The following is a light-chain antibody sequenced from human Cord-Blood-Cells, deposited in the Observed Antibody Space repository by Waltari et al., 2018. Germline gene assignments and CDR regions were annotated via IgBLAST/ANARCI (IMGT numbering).Light chain of an antibody. CDR2: EVS. CDR3: SSYTSSSTHWV. J-gene: IGLJ3*02. CDR1: SSEVGGYNC. Sequence: QSALTQPAAVSGSPGQSNNIPCTGSSSEVGGYNCVSWYQQHPGKAPKLMIYEVSNRPSGVSKRFSGSKSGNTASLTISGLQAEDEADYYGSSYTSSSTHWVFGGGTKLTVL. V-gene: IGLV2-14*01.